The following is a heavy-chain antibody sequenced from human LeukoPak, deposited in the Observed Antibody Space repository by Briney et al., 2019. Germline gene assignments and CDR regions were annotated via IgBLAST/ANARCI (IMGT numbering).Heavy chain of an antibody. CDR3: ASGRGNEVFDY. V-gene: IGHV1-69*13. CDR2: IIPIFGTA. Sequence: SVKVSCKASGGTFSSYAISWVRQAPGQGLEWMGGIIPIFGTANYAQKFQGRVTITADESTSTAYMELSSLRSEDRAVYYCASGRGNEVFDYWGQGTLVTVSS. J-gene: IGHJ4*02. CDR1: GGTFSSYA. D-gene: IGHD1-1*01.